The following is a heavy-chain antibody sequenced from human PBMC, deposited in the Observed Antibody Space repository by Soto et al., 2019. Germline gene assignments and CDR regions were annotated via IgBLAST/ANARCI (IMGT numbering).Heavy chain of an antibody. CDR3: ARDGNRGYDMDV. CDR1: GFDFSKYN. CDR2: ISNTSRTK. J-gene: IGHJ6*02. V-gene: IGHV3-48*02. Sequence: EVQVVESGGGLIQPGGSLRLPCAGSGFDFSKYNMDWVRQAPGKGLEWISYISNTSRTKFYADSVKGRFTISRDNARNSLFLEMNSLRDEDTAVYYCARDGNRGYDMDVWGQGTTVTVSS. D-gene: IGHD1-1*01.